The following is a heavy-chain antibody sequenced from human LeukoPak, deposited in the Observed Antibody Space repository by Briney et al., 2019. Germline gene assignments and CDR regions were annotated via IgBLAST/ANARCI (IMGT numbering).Heavy chain of an antibody. D-gene: IGHD6-13*01. Sequence: SETLSLTCTVSGGSISSYYWSWIRQPPGKGLEWIGYIYYSGSTNYNPSLKSRVTISVDTSKNQFSLKLSSVTAADTAVYYCARAGSSWSEVSDYWGQGTLVTVSS. CDR1: GGSISSYY. J-gene: IGHJ4*02. CDR2: IYYSGST. V-gene: IGHV4-59*08. CDR3: ARAGSSWSEVSDY.